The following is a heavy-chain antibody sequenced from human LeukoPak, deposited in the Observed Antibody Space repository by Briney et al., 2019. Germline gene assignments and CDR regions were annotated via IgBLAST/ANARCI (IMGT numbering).Heavy chain of an antibody. J-gene: IGHJ4*02. V-gene: IGHV4-34*01. CDR1: GGSFSGFF. CDR3: ARGRIPDDSGSRGDYFDY. Sequence: SETLSLACAVYGGSFSGFFWTWIRQPPGKGLEWTGEINHSAGTNYNPSLKSRVTISIDTSKNQFSLKVDSVTAADTAVYYCARGRIPDDSGSRGDYFDYWGQGTLVTVSP. D-gene: IGHD3-10*01. CDR2: INHSAGT.